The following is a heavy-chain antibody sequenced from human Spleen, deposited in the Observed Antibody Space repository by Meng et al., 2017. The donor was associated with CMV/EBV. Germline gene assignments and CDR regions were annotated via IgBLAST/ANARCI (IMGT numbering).Heavy chain of an antibody. Sequence: GGSLRLPCAASGFTFRNYGIHWVRQAPGKGLEWLALIRYEGNDKNYADSVRGRLTISRDNSRSTVSVQMNNVRAEDTAVYYCGSREGGYWGQGTLVTVSS. J-gene: IGHJ4*02. CDR3: GSREGGY. CDR1: GFTFRNYG. CDR2: IRYEGNDK. D-gene: IGHD3-10*01. V-gene: IGHV3-30*03.